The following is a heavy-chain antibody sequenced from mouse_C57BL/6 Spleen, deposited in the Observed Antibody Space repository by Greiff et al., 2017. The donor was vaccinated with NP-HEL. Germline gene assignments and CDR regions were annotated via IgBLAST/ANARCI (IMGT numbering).Heavy chain of an antibody. Sequence: EVHLVESGPGLVKPSQSLSLTCSVTGYSITSGYYWNWIRQFPGNKLEWMGYISYDGSNNYNPSLKNRISITRDTSKNQFFLKLNSVTTEDTATYYCARDPDGYYAVDYWGQGTSVTVSS. D-gene: IGHD2-3*01. V-gene: IGHV3-6*01. J-gene: IGHJ4*01. CDR3: ARDPDGYYAVDY. CDR1: GYSITSGYY. CDR2: ISYDGSN.